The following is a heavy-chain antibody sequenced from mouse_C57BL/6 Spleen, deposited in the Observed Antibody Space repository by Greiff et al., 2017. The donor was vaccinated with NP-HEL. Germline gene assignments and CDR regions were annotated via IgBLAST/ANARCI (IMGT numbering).Heavy chain of an antibody. CDR1: GFTFSSYA. CDR2: ISDGGSYT. Sequence: EVKLVESGGGLVKPGGSLKLSCAASGFTFSSYAMSWVRQTPEKRLEWVATISDGGSYTYYPDNVKGRFTISRDNAKNNLYLQMSHLKSEDTAMYYCARDRAGSYAMDYWGQGTSVTVSS. CDR3: ARDRAGSYAMDY. J-gene: IGHJ4*01. V-gene: IGHV5-4*01. D-gene: IGHD4-1*01.